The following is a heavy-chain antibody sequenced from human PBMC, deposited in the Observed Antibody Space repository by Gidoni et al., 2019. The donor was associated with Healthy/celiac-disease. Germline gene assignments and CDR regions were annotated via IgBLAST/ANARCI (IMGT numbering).Heavy chain of an antibody. CDR3: AKDRQWLVQGEYYFDY. D-gene: IGHD6-19*01. CDR2: ISWDGGST. J-gene: IGHJ4*02. Sequence: EVQLVESGGVVVQPGGSLRLSCAASGFTFDDYAMHWVRQAPGKGLEWVSLISWDGGSTYYADSVKGRFTISRDNSKNSLYLQMNSLRAEDTALYYCAKDRQWLVQGEYYFDYWGQGTLVTVSS. V-gene: IGHV3-43D*03. CDR1: GFTFDDYA.